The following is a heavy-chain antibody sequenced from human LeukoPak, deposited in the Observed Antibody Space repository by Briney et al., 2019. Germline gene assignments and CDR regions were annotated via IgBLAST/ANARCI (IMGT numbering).Heavy chain of an antibody. V-gene: IGHV3-30*02. CDR2: IRYDGSHT. D-gene: IGHD2-21*02. Sequence: GGSLRLSCAASGFTFSTYGMHWVRQAPGKGLEWVTFIRYDGSHTYYADPVKGRFTISRDNSKNTLYLQMNSLRAEDTAVYFCAKGMRRDSPFYYYYYYMDVWGIGTTVTVSS. CDR1: GFTFSTYG. CDR3: AKGMRRDSPFYYYYYYMDV. J-gene: IGHJ6*03.